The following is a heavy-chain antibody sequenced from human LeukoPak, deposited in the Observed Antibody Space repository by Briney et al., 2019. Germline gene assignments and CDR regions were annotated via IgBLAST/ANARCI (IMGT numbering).Heavy chain of an antibody. CDR1: GGSISSSSYY. CDR3: ARRAPKNAFVY. V-gene: IGHV4-39*01. CDR2: IYYSGST. J-gene: IGHJ4*02. Sequence: PSETLSLTCTVSGGSISSSSYYWGWIRQPPGKGLDWIGSIYYSGSTYYNPSLKSRVTISVDTSNNQFSLKLSSVTAADTAVYYCARRAPKNAFVYWGQGTLVTVSS. D-gene: IGHD1-1*01.